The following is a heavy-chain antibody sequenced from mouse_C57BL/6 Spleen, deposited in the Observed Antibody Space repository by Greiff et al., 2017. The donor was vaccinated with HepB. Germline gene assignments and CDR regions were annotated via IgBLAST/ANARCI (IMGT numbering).Heavy chain of an antibody. CDR2: IHPSDSDT. D-gene: IGHD2-4*01. Sequence: QVQLQQPGAELVKPGASVKVSCKASGYTFTSYWMHWVKQRPGQGLEWIGRIHPSDSDTNYNQKFKGKATLTVDKSSSTAYIQLSSLTSEDSAVYYCAVGRVYYYLTRVDYWGQGTSVTVSS. V-gene: IGHV1-74*01. J-gene: IGHJ4*01. CDR1: GYTFTSYW. CDR3: AVGRVYYYLTRVDY.